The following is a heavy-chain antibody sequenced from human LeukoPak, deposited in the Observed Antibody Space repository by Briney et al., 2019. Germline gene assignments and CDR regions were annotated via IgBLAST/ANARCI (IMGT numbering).Heavy chain of an antibody. V-gene: IGHV1-18*01. D-gene: IGHD6-19*01. Sequence: ASVKVSCKASGYSFTSYGISWVRQAPGQGLEWMGWISTYNGKTNSAQKFQGRVTMTTDTSTSTAYLELRSLKPDDTAVYYCARGGPRIALPGTVLWGQGTLVTVSS. J-gene: IGHJ4*02. CDR3: ARGGPRIALPGTVL. CDR2: ISTYNGKT. CDR1: GYSFTSYG.